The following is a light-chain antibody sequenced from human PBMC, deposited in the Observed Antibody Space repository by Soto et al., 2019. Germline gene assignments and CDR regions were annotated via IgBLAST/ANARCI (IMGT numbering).Light chain of an antibody. CDR3: AAWDDSLDGGV. CDR2: SNN. J-gene: IGLJ1*01. V-gene: IGLV1-44*01. CDR1: SSNIGSNT. Sequence: QSVLTQPPSASGTPGQRVTISCSGSSSNIGSNTVNWYQQLPGTAPNLLIYSNNQRPSGVPDRFSGSKSGTSASLAISGLQSEDEAEYYCAAWDDSLDGGVFGTGTKLTVL.